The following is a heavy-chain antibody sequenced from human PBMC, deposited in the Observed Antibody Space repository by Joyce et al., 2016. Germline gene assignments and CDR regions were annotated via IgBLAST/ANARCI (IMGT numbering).Heavy chain of an antibody. CDR3: ATWAPTNYDFWSGYSYYFDN. CDR1: GFTFSSYA. J-gene: IGHJ4*02. Sequence: EVQLLESGGGLVQPGGSLRLSGAASGFTFSSYAMSWVRQAPGKWLEWVSTSSASGGSTYYADSVKGRFTISRDNSEDSLYLHMNSLRAEDTAVYYCATWAPTNYDFWSGYSYYFDNWGQGTLVTVSS. D-gene: IGHD3-3*01. V-gene: IGHV3-23*01. CDR2: SSASGGST.